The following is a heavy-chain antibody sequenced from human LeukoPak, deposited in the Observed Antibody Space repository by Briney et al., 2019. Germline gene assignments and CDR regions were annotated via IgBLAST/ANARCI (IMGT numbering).Heavy chain of an antibody. CDR1: GFTFSSYS. J-gene: IGHJ3*02. CDR3: ARAQDYYDSSGYYKEGNAFDI. D-gene: IGHD3-22*01. CDR2: ISSRSSTI. Sequence: GGSLRLSCAASGFTFSSYSMNWVRQAPGKGLEWVSYISSRSSTIYYADSVKGRFTISRDNAKNPLYLQMNSLRAEDTAVYYCARAQDYYDSSGYYKEGNAFDIWGQGTMVTVSS. V-gene: IGHV3-48*01.